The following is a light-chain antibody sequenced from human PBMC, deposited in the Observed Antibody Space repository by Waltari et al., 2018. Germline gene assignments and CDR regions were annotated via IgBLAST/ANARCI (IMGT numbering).Light chain of an antibody. V-gene: IGLV2-14*01. CDR1: SSDVGFYNY. J-gene: IGLJ3*02. CDR2: DVS. CDR3: NSYTGSSSWV. Sequence: QSALTQPASVSGSPGQSITISCYGTSSDVGFYNYVSWYQQHPGKAPTLMIYDVSQRPSGVADGCSGAKSGNTASLTSSGLQAEDEADYYCNSYTGSSSWVFGGGTKVTV.